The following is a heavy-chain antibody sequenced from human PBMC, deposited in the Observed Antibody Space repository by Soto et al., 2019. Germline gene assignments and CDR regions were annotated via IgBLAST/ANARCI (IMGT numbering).Heavy chain of an antibody. D-gene: IGHD6-6*01. J-gene: IGHJ1*01. CDR3: ARVCRGSSSEDSQH. V-gene: IGHV1-8*01. CDR2: MNPNRGNT. CDR1: GYYFTSYD. Sequence: QVQLVQSGAEVKKPGASVKVSCKASGYYFTSYDINWVRHATGQGLEWMGWMNPNRGNTGYAQKFQGRVTMTRNTSISTAYMELSSLRSEDTAVYYCARVCRGSSSEDSQHWGQGTLVTVSS.